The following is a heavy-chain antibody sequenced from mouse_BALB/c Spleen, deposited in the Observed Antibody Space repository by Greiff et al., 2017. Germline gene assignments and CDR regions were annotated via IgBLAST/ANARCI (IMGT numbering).Heavy chain of an antibody. J-gene: IGHJ2*01. CDR1: GYTFTSYW. Sequence: QVQLQQSGAELARPGASVKLSCKASGYTFTSYWMQWVKQRPGQGLEWIGAIYPGDGDTRYTQKFKGKATLTADKSSSTAYMQLSSLASEDSAVYYCASSSGPYFDYWGQGTTLTVSS. CDR2: IYPGDGDT. D-gene: IGHD3-1*01. V-gene: IGHV1-87*01. CDR3: ASSSGPYFDY.